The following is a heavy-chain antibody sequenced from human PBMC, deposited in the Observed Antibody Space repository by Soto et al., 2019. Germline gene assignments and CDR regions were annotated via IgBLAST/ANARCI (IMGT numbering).Heavy chain of an antibody. V-gene: IGHV1-18*01. Sequence: QVQLVQSGAEVKKPGASVKVSCKASGYTFTNYGISWVRQAPGQGLEWMGWINAYNDNTKSAQKLQGRVTLTTDTSTSTAYMELRSLRSDDTAVYYCARDAAAGLNDCWGQGTLVTVSS. J-gene: IGHJ4*02. CDR2: INAYNDNT. D-gene: IGHD6-13*01. CDR1: GYTFTNYG. CDR3: ARDAAAGLNDC.